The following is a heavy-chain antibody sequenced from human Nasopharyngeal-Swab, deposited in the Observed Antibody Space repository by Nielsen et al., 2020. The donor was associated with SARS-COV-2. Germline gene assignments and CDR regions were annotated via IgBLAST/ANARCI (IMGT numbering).Heavy chain of an antibody. V-gene: IGHV1-24*01. CDR3: ATDYALEGATTVDY. Sequence: ASVKVSCKVSGYTLTELSMHWVRQAPGKGLEWMGGFDPEDGETIYAQKFQGRVTMTEDTSTDTAYMELSSLRSEDTAVYYCATDYALEGATTVDYWGQGTLVTVSS. CDR2: FDPEDGET. CDR1: GYTLTELS. J-gene: IGHJ4*02. D-gene: IGHD1-26*01.